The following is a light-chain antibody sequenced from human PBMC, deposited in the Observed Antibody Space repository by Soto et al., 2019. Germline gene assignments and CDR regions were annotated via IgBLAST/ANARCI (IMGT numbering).Light chain of an antibody. Sequence: EIVLTQSPATLSLSPGERATLSCRASQSVSSYLAWYQQKPGQAPRLLIYDASNRATGIPARFSGSGSGTDFPLTISSLEPEDVAVYYCQQRSNWPLYTFGQGTKLEIK. J-gene: IGKJ2*01. V-gene: IGKV3-11*01. CDR3: QQRSNWPLYT. CDR2: DAS. CDR1: QSVSSY.